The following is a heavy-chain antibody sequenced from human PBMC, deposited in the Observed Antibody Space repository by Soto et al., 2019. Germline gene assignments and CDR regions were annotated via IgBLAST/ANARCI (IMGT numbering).Heavy chain of an antibody. J-gene: IGHJ4*02. V-gene: IGHV1-24*01. CDR1: VYTLTELS. Sequence: ASVTVSCKVSVYTLTELSMHWVRQAPGKGLEWMGGFDPEDGETIYAQKFQGRVTMTEDTSTDTAYMELSSLRSEDTAVYYCARAPYSSSQFDYWGQGTLVTVSS. D-gene: IGHD6-13*01. CDR3: ARAPYSSSQFDY. CDR2: FDPEDGET.